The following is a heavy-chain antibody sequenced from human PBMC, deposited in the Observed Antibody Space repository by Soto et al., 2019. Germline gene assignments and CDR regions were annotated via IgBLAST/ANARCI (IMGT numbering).Heavy chain of an antibody. V-gene: IGHV3-11*01. CDR2: ISSSGSTI. CDR3: AKTANGWFSAFDI. J-gene: IGHJ3*02. D-gene: IGHD6-19*01. Sequence: PGGSLRLSCAASGFTFSDYYVSWIRQAPGKGLEWVSYISSSGSTIYYADSVKGRFTISRDNAKNSLYLQMNSLRAEDTAVYYCAKTANGWFSAFDIWGQGTMVTVSS. CDR1: GFTFSDYY.